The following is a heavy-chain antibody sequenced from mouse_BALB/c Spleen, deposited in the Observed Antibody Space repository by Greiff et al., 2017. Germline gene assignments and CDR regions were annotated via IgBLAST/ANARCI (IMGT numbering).Heavy chain of an antibody. J-gene: IGHJ4*01. V-gene: IGHV1-69*01. Sequence: VQLQQPGAELVMPGASVKMSCKASGYTFTDYWMHWVKQRPGQGLEWIGAIDTSDSYTSYNQKFKGKATLTVDKSSSTAYMHLNSLTSEDSAVYYCARKEVRRGVDYWGQGTSVTVSS. CDR2: IDTSDSYT. CDR1: GYTFTDYW. D-gene: IGHD2-14*01. CDR3: ARKEVRRGVDY.